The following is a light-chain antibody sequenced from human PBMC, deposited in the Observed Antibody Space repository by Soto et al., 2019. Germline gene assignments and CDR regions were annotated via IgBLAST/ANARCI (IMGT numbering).Light chain of an antibody. J-gene: IGKJ1*01. CDR1: QSISTW. CDR2: TAS. Sequence: DIQMTQSPSTLSASVGDRVTITCRASQSISTWLAWYQQKPGKAPKLLIYTASNLERGVPSRFSGSGSGTEFTLTISSLQPADFATYYCQQHNSYPRTFGQGTKVEMK. V-gene: IGKV1-5*03. CDR3: QQHNSYPRT.